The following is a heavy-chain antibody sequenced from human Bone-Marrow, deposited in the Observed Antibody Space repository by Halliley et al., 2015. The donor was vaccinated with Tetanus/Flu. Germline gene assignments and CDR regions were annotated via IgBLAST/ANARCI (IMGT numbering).Heavy chain of an antibody. Sequence: NIKQDGNDKYYVDSVKGRFTISRDNAKNSLYLQMNSLRPEDTAVYYCATMEGLPSYHFYGMDVWGQGTTVTVSS. D-gene: IGHD4-17*01. CDR2: IKQDGNDK. V-gene: IGHV3-7*03. CDR3: ATMEGLPSYHFYGMDV. J-gene: IGHJ6*02.